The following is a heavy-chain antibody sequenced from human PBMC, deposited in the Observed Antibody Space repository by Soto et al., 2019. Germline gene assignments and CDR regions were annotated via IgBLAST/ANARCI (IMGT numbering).Heavy chain of an antibody. J-gene: IGHJ1*01. CDR2: INWNGGNI. CDR3: ARGGRNSRWFWTTEYFQD. V-gene: IGHV3-20*04. CDR1: GFTFDDYG. Sequence: PGGSLRLSCAASGFTFDDYGMSWVRQAPGKGLEWVSGINWNGGNIYYADSVKGRFTISRDNAKNSLYLQMNSLRAEDTAFYYCARGGRNSRWFWTTEYFQDWGQGTLVTVSS. D-gene: IGHD6-19*01.